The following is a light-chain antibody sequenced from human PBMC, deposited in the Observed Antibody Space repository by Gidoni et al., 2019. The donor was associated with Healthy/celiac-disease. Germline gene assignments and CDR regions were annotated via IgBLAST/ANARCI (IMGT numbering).Light chain of an antibody. J-gene: IGKJ2*01. Sequence: EIVLTQSPATLSLSPGERATLSCRASQSVSSYLAWYQQKPGQAPRLLIYDASSGATGIPARFSGSGSGTDFTLTISRLEPEDFAVYYCQQRGNWPRTFGQGTKLEIK. CDR1: QSVSSY. CDR2: DAS. V-gene: IGKV3-11*01. CDR3: QQRGNWPRT.